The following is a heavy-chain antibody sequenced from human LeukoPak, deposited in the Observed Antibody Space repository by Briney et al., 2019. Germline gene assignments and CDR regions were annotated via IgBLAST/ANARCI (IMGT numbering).Heavy chain of an antibody. D-gene: IGHD2-2*01. V-gene: IGHV3-23*01. J-gene: IGHJ6*03. CDR3: ARGSSSLYHYMDV. CDR2: ISNSGGST. CDR1: GFTFSSYV. Sequence: GGSLRLSCAASGFTFSSYVMSWVRQAPGKGLEWVSGISNSGGSTYYAESVKGRFTISRDNSKNTLYLQMNSLRAEDTAVFYCARGSSSLYHYMDVWGKGTTVPVSS.